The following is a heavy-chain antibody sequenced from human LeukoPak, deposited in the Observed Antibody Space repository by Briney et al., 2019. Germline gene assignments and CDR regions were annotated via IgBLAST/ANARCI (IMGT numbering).Heavy chain of an antibody. CDR3: ARGYNDGPPNGMDV. CDR2: ISSGMSTK. Sequence: GGSLRLSCAASGFTFSSYRVKWVRQAPGKGLEWVSFISSGMSTKYYADSVKGRFTISRDNANNSLYLQMNSLRDEDTAVYYCARGYNDGPPNGMDVWGQGTTVTVSS. V-gene: IGHV3-48*02. CDR1: GFTFSSYR. D-gene: IGHD1-1*01. J-gene: IGHJ6*02.